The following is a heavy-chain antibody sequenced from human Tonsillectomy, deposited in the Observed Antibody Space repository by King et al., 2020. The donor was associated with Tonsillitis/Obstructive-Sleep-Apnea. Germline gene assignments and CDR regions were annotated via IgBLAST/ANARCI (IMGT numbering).Heavy chain of an antibody. V-gene: IGHV3-64D*06. CDR2: FGSSGGST. CDR1: GFTFSSFA. CDR3: VKDQGRYCTNGVCYPFDY. D-gene: IGHD2-8*01. J-gene: IGHJ4*02. Sequence: VQLVESGGGLVQPGGSLRLSCSASGFTFSSFAMHWVRQAPGKGLEYVSGFGSSGGSTYYADSVKGRFTIFRDNSKNTLYLQMSRLRAEDTAVYYCVKDQGRYCTNGVCYPFDYWGQGTLVTVSS.